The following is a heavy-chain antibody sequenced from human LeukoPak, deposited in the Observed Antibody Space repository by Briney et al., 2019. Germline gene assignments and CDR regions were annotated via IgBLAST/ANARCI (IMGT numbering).Heavy chain of an antibody. CDR1: GYSFTTYW. Sequence: GESLKISCKGSGYSFTTYWIGWVRQMPGRGLEWMAIIYPGDSDTRYSPSFQGQVTISADKSINTAYLQWSSLKASDTAVYYCARSYSSGWSHYYYYYYMDVWGKGTTVTVSS. V-gene: IGHV5-51*01. J-gene: IGHJ6*03. CDR2: IYPGDSDT. CDR3: ARSYSSGWSHYYYYYYMDV. D-gene: IGHD6-19*01.